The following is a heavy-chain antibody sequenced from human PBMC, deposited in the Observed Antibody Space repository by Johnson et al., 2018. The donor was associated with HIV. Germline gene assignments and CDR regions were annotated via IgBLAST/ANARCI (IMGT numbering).Heavy chain of an antibody. D-gene: IGHD1-26*01. CDR1: GFTFSSYS. Sequence: VQLVESGGGVVQPGRSLRLSCAASGFTFSSYSMHWVRQAPGKGLEWVAVISYDGSNKYYADSVKGRFTISRDNSKNMLYLQMNSVRAEDTAVYYCAKDSDKWAISGDDAFDIWGQGTMVTVSS. CDR3: AKDSDKWAISGDDAFDI. CDR2: ISYDGSNK. V-gene: IGHV3-30-3*01. J-gene: IGHJ3*02.